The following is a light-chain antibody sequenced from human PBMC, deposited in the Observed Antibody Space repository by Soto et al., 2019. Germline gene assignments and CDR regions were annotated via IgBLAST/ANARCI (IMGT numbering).Light chain of an antibody. CDR1: SSNIGGNS. CDR3: QAYDYSLTASV. J-gene: IGLJ3*02. V-gene: IGLV1-51*01. CDR2: DDN. Sequence: QSVLTQPPSVSAAPGQKVTISCSGSSSNIGGNSVSWYQQLPGTAPKLLIYDDNKRPSGIPDRFSGFKSGTSATLGITGFQTGDEADYYCQAYDYSLTASVFGGGTKVTVL.